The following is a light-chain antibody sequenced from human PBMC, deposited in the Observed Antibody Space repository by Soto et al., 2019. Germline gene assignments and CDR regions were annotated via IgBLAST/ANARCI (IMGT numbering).Light chain of an antibody. V-gene: IGKV3-11*01. Sequence: EIVLTQSPATLSLSPGERATLSCRASQSVSSHLAWYQQKPGQAPRLLIYAASIRTTGIPARFSGSGSGTDFTLTIASLEPEDFAVYYCQQRSNWLTFGGGTKVEIK. CDR1: QSVSSH. CDR3: QQRSNWLT. CDR2: AAS. J-gene: IGKJ4*01.